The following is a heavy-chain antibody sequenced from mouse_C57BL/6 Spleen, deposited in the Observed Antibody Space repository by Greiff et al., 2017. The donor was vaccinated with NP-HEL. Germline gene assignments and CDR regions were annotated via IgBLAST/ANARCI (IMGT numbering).Heavy chain of an antibody. Sequence: QVQLQQSGPGLVAPSQSLSITCTASGFSLTSYGVSWVRQPPGRGLEWLGVIWGDGSTNYYSAPISSPSISKDNPKCQVFLKLNSLQTDDTATYYCAALGLFAYWGQGTLVTVSA. D-gene: IGHD4-1*01. V-gene: IGHV2-3*01. CDR3: AALGLFAY. J-gene: IGHJ3*01. CDR2: IWGDGST. CDR1: GFSLTSYG.